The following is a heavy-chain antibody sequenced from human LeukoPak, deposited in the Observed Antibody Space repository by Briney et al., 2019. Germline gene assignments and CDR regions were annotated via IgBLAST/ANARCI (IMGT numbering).Heavy chain of an antibody. CDR2: IIPIFGTA. J-gene: IGHJ3*02. V-gene: IGHV1-69*05. CDR3: ARGGENYYDSSADAFDI. D-gene: IGHD3-22*01. Sequence: SVKVSCKASGGTFSSYAISWVRQAPGQGLKWMGRIIPIFGTANYAQKFQGRVTITTDESTSTAYMELSSLRSEDTAVYYCARGGENYYDSSADAFDIWGQGTMVTVSS. CDR1: GGTFSSYA.